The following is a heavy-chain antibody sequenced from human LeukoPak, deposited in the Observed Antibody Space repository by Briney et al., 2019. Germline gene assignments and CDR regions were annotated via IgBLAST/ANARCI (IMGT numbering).Heavy chain of an antibody. J-gene: IGHJ4*02. CDR3: ARDDCSGGSCYSEFDY. V-gene: IGHV1-2*02. CDR1: GYTFTGYY. D-gene: IGHD2-15*01. CDR2: INPNSGGT. Sequence: ASVKVSCTASGYTFTGYYMHWVRQAPGQGLEWMGWINPNSGGTNYAQKFQGRVTMTRDTSISTAYMELSRLRSDDTAVYYCARDDCSGGSCYSEFDYWGQGTLVTVSS.